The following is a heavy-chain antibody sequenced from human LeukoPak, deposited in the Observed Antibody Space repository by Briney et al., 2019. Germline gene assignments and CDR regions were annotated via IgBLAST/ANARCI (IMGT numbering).Heavy chain of an antibody. CDR3: AKEGGRYYDSSGNY. V-gene: IGHV3-23*01. J-gene: IGHJ4*02. CDR2: ISGSGGAT. Sequence: GGSLRLSCAASGFTFSSYAMRWVRQAPGKGLEWVSAISGSGGATYYADSVKGRFSISRDNSKNTLYLQMNSLRAEDTAVFYCAKEGGRYYDSSGNYWGQGALVTVSS. D-gene: IGHD3-22*01. CDR1: GFTFSSYA.